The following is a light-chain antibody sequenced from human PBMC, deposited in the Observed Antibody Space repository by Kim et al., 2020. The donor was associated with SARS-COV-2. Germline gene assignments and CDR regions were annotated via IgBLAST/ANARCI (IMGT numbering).Light chain of an antibody. CDR2: SNN. CDR1: TSNSESNT. V-gene: IGLV1-44*01. J-gene: IGLJ2*01. CDR3: AAWDDSLNGVV. Sequence: GQGVPSSCSGATSNSESNTVNWDRQLPGTAPKLLIYSNNQRPSGVPDRFSGSKSGTSASLAISGLQSEDEADYYCAAWDDSLNGVVFGGGTQLTVL.